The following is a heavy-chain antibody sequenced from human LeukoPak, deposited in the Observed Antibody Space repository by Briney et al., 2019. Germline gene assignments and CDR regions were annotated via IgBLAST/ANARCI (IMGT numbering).Heavy chain of an antibody. J-gene: IGHJ5*02. CDR3: ARDHLLFRQPPNWFVP. CDR2: IIPIFGTA. D-gene: IGHD1-14*01. V-gene: IGHV1-69*06. CDR1: GGTFSSYA. Sequence: SVKVSCKASGGTFSSYAISWVRQAPGQGLGWMGGIIPIFGTANYAQKFQGRVTITADKSASTAYMELSSLRSEDTAVYYCARDHLLFRQPPNWFVPWGQGTLVTVSS.